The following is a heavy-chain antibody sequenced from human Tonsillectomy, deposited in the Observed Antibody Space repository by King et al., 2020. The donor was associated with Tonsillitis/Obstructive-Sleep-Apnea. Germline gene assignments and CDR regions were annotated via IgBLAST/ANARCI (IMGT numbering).Heavy chain of an antibody. D-gene: IGHD3-22*01. CDR2: INHSGST. J-gene: IGHJ4*02. Sequence: VQLPQWGAGLLKPSETLSLTCAVYGGSFSFYYWSWVRQPPGKGLEWIGEINHSGSTNYNPSLKSRVTISVDTSKNQFSLKLSSVTAADTAVYYCAREGLGTSGYDYWGQGTLVTVSS. CDR1: GGSFSFYY. V-gene: IGHV4-34*01. CDR3: AREGLGTSGYDY.